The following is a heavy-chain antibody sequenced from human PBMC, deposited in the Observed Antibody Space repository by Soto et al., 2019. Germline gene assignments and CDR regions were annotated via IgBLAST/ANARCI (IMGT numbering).Heavy chain of an antibody. J-gene: IGHJ6*02. CDR1: GGSFSDYS. CDR2: IKHGGST. Sequence: SETLSLTCAVYGGSFSDYSWTWIRQPPGKGLEWIGEIKHGGSTNYNLSLKSRVTISLDTSKNQLSLKLSSVTAADTAVYYCARVSGSYYYGMDVWGQGTTVTVSS. V-gene: IGHV4-34*01. D-gene: IGHD1-26*01. CDR3: ARVSGSYYYGMDV.